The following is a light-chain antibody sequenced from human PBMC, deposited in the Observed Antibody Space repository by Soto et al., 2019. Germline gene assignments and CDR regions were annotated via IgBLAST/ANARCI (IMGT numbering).Light chain of an antibody. CDR3: AAWDDSLNVRV. Sequence: QLVLTQPPSASGTPGQRVTISCSGSSSNIGSNTVNWYQQLPGTAPKLLIYSNNQRPSGVPDRFARSKPGTSSPLAISGLPAEDEADYYCAAWDDSLNVRVFGGGTQQTVL. V-gene: IGLV1-44*01. CDR1: SSNIGSNT. J-gene: IGLJ3*02. CDR2: SNN.